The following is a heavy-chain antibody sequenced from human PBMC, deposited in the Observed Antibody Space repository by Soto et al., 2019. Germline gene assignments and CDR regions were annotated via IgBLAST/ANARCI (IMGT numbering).Heavy chain of an antibody. Sequence: QVQLVQSGAEVKKPGASVKVSCKASGYTFTSYGISWVRQAPGQGLEWMGWISAYNGNTNYAQKLQGRVTMTTDTSTSTGYMELRSLRSDDTAVYYCARDHNPMYYYYYMDVWGKGTTVTVSS. CDR2: ISAYNGNT. V-gene: IGHV1-18*01. CDR3: ARDHNPMYYYYYMDV. J-gene: IGHJ6*03. CDR1: GYTFTSYG.